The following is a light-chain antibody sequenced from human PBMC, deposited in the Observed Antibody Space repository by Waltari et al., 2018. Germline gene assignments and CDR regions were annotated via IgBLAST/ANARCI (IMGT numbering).Light chain of an antibody. Sequence: DIHMTQSPISLSASVGDRVTITCRTNQSISNYLNWYQQKRGSSPKLLIYGASTLQCGVPSRFTGSGSGKDFTLTISSLQTEDFATYFCQQSYSNMYTFGQGTK. CDR2: GAS. J-gene: IGKJ2*01. CDR1: QSISNY. CDR3: QQSYSNMYT. V-gene: IGKV1-39*01.